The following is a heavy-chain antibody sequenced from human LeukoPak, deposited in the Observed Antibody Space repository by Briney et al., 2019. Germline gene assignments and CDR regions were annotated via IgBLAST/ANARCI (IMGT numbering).Heavy chain of an antibody. D-gene: IGHD3-22*01. Sequence: GGSLRLSCAASGFTFSIYSMNWVRQTPGKGLEWVSSISSSSTYIYYADSVKGRFTISRDNAKNSLYLQMDSLRAEDTAVYYCASSGSSGYYYYYGMDVWGQGTTVTVSS. CDR1: GFTFSIYS. CDR3: ASSGSSGYYYYYGMDV. J-gene: IGHJ6*02. CDR2: ISSSSTYI. V-gene: IGHV3-21*04.